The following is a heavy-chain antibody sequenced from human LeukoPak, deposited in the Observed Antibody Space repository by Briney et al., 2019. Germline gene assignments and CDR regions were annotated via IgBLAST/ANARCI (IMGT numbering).Heavy chain of an antibody. D-gene: IGHD3-10*01. CDR2: FDPEDGET. J-gene: IGHJ6*02. Sequence: ASVKVSCKVSGYTLTELSMHWVRQAPGKGLEWMGGFDPEDGETIYAQKFQGRVTMTEDTSTDTAYMELSSLRSEDTAVYYCATEYGSGELPFYYYYGMDVWGQGTTVTVSS. CDR3: ATEYGSGELPFYYYYGMDV. CDR1: GYTLTELS. V-gene: IGHV1-24*01.